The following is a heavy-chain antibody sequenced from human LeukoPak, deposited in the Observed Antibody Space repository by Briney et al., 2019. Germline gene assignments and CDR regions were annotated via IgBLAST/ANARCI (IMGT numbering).Heavy chain of an antibody. J-gene: IGHJ5*02. Sequence: GGSLRLSCAASGFTFSSFWMSWVRQAPGKGLEWVSVIYSGGSTYYADSVKGRFTISRDNSKNTLYLQMNSLRAEDTAVYYCARSSSSWWDWFDPWGQGTLVTVSS. CDR1: GFTFSSFW. V-gene: IGHV3-66*01. D-gene: IGHD6-13*01. CDR3: ARSSSSWWDWFDP. CDR2: IYSGGST.